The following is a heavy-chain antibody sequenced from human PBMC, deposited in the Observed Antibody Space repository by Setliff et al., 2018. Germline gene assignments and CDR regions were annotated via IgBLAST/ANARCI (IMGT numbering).Heavy chain of an antibody. J-gene: IGHJ5*02. CDR2: IRSKTSGFAT. D-gene: IGHD6-19*01. CDR1: GFTFSGSA. CDR3: SRAVDGRTWFDP. Sequence: GGSLRLSCAASGFTFSGSAMHWVRQASGKGLEWVGRIRSKTSGFATAYSASVKGRFTISRDDSMNTAYLQMDSLRTEDTAVYYCSRAVDGRTWFDPWGQGALITVS. V-gene: IGHV3-73*01.